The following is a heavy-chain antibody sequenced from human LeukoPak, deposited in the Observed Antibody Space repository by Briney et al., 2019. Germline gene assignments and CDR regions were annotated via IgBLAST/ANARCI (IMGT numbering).Heavy chain of an antibody. CDR2: SYYSGRT. CDR1: GGSISSRIYY. CDR3: ARHKTGSGSYYPYYFDY. J-gene: IGHJ4*02. Sequence: SETLSLTCTVSGGSISSRIYYGGWIRQHPGKGLEWIESSYYSGRTFTNPSLKGRVTTSVDTSKNQFSLKLSSVTAADTAVYYCARHKTGSGSYYPYYFDYWGQGTLVTVSS. V-gene: IGHV4-39*01. D-gene: IGHD3-10*01.